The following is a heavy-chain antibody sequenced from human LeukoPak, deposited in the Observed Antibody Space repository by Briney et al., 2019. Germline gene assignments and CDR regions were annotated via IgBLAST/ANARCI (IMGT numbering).Heavy chain of an antibody. J-gene: IGHJ4*02. V-gene: IGHV1-69*13. CDR3: ARAGSVYTAAALYY. D-gene: IGHD6-13*01. CDR2: IIPNFGTA. CDR1: ACTFSIYA. Sequence: GAAVKVSCNGSACTFSIYAISWVRQPPAQGLEWMGGIIPNFGTAKYAQKFQGRVTITADESTTTCYMELSSLRSEDTAGYYGARAGSVYTAAALYYWGQGALVTVSS.